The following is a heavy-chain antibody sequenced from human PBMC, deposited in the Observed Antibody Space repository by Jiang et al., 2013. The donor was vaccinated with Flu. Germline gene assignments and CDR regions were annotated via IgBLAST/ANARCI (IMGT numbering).Heavy chain of an antibody. Sequence: DDKRYSPSLKSRLTITKDTSKNQVVLTMTNMDPVDTATYYCAHSLVKGIAVAGRGYFDYWGQGTLVTVSS. CDR3: AHSLVKGIAVAGRGYFDY. V-gene: IGHV2-5*01. D-gene: IGHD6-19*01. J-gene: IGHJ4*02. CDR2: DDK.